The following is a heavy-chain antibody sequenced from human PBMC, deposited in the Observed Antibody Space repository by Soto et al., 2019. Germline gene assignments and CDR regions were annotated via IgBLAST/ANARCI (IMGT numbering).Heavy chain of an antibody. CDR1: GYTLPELP. D-gene: IGHD3-16*01. J-gene: IGHJ4*02. Sequence: QVHPEQSGAEVRRPGASVKVSCKVSGYTLPELPLHWVRLTPGKGLDWIGGFDPDHDKTVYAQKFQGRVTMTEDRSTDTTYMELRSLTFEDTAIYFCATEPGGYFDHWGQGVLVTVAS. CDR2: FDPDHDKT. V-gene: IGHV1-24*01. CDR3: ATEPGGYFDH.